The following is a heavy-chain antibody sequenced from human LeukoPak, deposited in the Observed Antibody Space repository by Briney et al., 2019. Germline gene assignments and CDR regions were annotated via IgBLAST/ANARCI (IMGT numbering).Heavy chain of an antibody. D-gene: IGHD4-17*01. J-gene: IGHJ4*02. CDR1: GGSISSGGYS. Sequence: PSQTLSLTCAVSGGSISSGGYSWSWIRQPPGKGLEWIGYIYHSGSTYYNPSLKSRVTISVDRSKNQFSLKLNSVTAADTAVYYCARDRYGDHTYFDHWGQGTLVTVSS. V-gene: IGHV4-30-2*01. CDR2: IYHSGST. CDR3: ARDRYGDHTYFDH.